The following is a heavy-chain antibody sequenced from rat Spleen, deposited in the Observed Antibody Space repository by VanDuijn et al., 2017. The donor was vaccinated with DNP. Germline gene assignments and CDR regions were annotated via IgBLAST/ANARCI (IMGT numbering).Heavy chain of an antibody. J-gene: IGHJ2*01. CDR2: IWNTGGT. Sequence: QVQLKESGPGLVQPSQTLSLTCTVSGFSLINYGVTWVRQPPGKGLDWIGAIWNTGGTRYNSALKSRLSISKDTSKSQVFLKMNSLQTEDTATYYCARDPNWGDYWGQGVMVTVSS. D-gene: IGHD5-1*01. CDR3: ARDPNWGDY. CDR1: GFSLINYG. V-gene: IGHV2-41*01.